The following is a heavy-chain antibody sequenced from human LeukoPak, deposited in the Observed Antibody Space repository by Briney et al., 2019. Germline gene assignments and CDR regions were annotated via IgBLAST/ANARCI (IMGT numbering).Heavy chain of an antibody. CDR3: AKSSNFDY. D-gene: IGHD6-6*01. Sequence: GGSLRLSCAASGLTFDDYSMHWVRQAPGKGLEWVSGISWNSGSIGYADSVKGRFTISRDNAKNSLYLQMNSLRAEDTALYYCAKSSNFDYWGQGTLVTVSS. J-gene: IGHJ4*02. CDR2: ISWNSGSI. V-gene: IGHV3-9*01. CDR1: GLTFDDYS.